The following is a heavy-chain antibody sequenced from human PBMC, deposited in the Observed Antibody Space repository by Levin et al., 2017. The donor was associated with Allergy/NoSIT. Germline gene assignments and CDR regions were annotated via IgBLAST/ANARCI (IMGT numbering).Heavy chain of an antibody. CDR1: GFTFSSYV. CDR2: ITGSGGST. V-gene: IGHV3-23*01. Sequence: GGSLRLSCAASGFTFSSYVMSWVRQAPGKGLQWVSGITGSGGSTYYADSVKGRFTISRDNSKGTLYLQMNSLRAEDTALYYCAKDLRPSSYLDVWGQGTTVTVSS. CDR3: AKDLRPSSYLDV. D-gene: IGHD2-2*01. J-gene: IGHJ6*02.